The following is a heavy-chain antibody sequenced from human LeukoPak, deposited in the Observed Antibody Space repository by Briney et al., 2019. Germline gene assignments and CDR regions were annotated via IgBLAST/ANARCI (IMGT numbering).Heavy chain of an antibody. J-gene: IGHJ4*02. CDR3: ARMYSGTSYYFDY. V-gene: IGHV4-59*01. CDR2: LSYSGST. D-gene: IGHD1-26*01. Sequence: SETLSLTCSVSGVSISTYYWIWIRQPPAKGLEWMGFLSYSGSTKYNPSLKSRVTMSVDTSKNQISLKLNSVTAADTAVYYCARMYSGTSYYFDYWGQGTLVTVSS. CDR1: GVSISTYY.